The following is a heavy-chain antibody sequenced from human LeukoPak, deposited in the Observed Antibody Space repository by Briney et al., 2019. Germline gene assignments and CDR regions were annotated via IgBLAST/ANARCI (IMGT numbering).Heavy chain of an antibody. CDR3: ARGDTPQNWFDP. Sequence: ASVKVSCKASGYTFTSYHMHWVRQATGQGLEWMGWMNPNSGNTGYAQKFQGRVTMTRNTSISTAYMELSSLRSEDTAVYYCARGDTPQNWFDPWGQGTLVTVSS. V-gene: IGHV1-8*02. CDR1: GYTFTSYH. CDR2: MNPNSGNT. J-gene: IGHJ5*02.